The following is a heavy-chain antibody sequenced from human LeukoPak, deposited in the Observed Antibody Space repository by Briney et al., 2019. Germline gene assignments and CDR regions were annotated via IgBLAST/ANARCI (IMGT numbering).Heavy chain of an antibody. CDR3: AKGGIVVVIAASNFDH. D-gene: IGHD2-15*01. CDR2: INWNGGST. Sequence: PGGSLRLSCAASGFTFDDYGMSWVRQAPGKGLEWVSGINWNGGSTGYADSVKGRFTISRDNSKNTLYLQMNSLRAEDTAVYYCAKGGIVVVIAASNFDHWGQGTLVTVSS. J-gene: IGHJ4*02. V-gene: IGHV3-20*04. CDR1: GFTFDDYG.